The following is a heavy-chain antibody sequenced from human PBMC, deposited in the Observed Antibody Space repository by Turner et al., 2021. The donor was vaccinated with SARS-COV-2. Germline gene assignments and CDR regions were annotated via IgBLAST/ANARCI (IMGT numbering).Heavy chain of an antibody. J-gene: IGHJ3*02. Sequence: QVQLVQSGAEVMQPGASVKVSCKVSGYTLTELSMHWVRQAPGKGLEWMGGFDPEDGETIYAQKFQGRVIMTEDTSTDTAYMVLSILRSEDTAVYYCATCRDGYNWGAFHIWGQGTMVTVSS. CDR2: FDPEDGET. D-gene: IGHD5-12*01. CDR3: ATCRDGYNWGAFHI. CDR1: GYTLTELS. V-gene: IGHV1-24*01.